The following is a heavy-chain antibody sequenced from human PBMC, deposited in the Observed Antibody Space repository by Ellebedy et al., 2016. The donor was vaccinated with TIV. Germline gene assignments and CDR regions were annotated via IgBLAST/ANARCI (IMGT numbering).Heavy chain of an antibody. J-gene: IGHJ4*02. CDR3: AKDKAVAATLRLDY. D-gene: IGHD2-15*01. Sequence: GESLKISXAASGFTFSSYAMSWVRQAPGKGLEWVSAISGSGGSTYYADSVKGRFTISRDNSKNTLYLQMNSLRAEDTAVYYCAKDKAVAATLRLDYWGQGTLVTVSS. V-gene: IGHV3-23*01. CDR2: ISGSGGST. CDR1: GFTFSSYA.